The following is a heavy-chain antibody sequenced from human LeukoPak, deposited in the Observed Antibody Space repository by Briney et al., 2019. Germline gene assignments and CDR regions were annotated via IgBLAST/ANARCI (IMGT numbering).Heavy chain of an antibody. D-gene: IGHD3-3*01. CDR1: GGSVSSYY. Sequence: PSETLSLTCTVSGGSVSSYYWSWIRQPPGKGLEWIGYINHSGNTNYNPSLKSRVTISVDTSKNQFSLKLTSVTAADTAVYYCAREERYCDFWRGLGDWGQGTLVTVSS. CDR2: INHSGNT. V-gene: IGHV4-59*02. J-gene: IGHJ4*02. CDR3: AREERYCDFWRGLGD.